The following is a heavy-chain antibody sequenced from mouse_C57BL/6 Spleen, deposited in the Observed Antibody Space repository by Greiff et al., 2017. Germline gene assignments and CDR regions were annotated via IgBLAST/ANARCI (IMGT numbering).Heavy chain of an antibody. J-gene: IGHJ2*01. V-gene: IGHV1-61*01. CDR1: GYTFTSYW. CDR2: IYPSDSET. Sequence: QVHVKQPGAELVRPGSSVKLSCKASGYTFTSYWMDWVKQRPGQGLEWIGNIYPSDSETHYNQKFKDKATLTVDKSSSTAYMQLSSLTSEDSAVYYCARADDYGAGYYFDYWGQGTTLTVSS. CDR3: ARADDYGAGYYFDY. D-gene: IGHD2-4*01.